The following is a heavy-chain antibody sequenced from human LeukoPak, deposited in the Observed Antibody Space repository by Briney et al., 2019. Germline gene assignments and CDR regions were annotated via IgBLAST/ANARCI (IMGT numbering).Heavy chain of an antibody. CDR3: ASMGPNEDGVRYSYGPV. CDR2: IYYSGST. D-gene: IGHD5-18*01. J-gene: IGHJ4*02. Sequence: SETLSLTCTVSGGSISSSSYYWGWIRQPPGKGLEWIGSIYYSGSTYYNPSLKSRVTISVDTSKNQFSLKLSSVTAADTAVYYCASMGPNEDGVRYSYGPVWGQGTLVTVSS. V-gene: IGHV4-39*01. CDR1: GGSISSSSYY.